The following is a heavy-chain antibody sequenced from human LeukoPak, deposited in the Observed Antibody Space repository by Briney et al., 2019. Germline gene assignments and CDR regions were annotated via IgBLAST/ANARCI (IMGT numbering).Heavy chain of an antibody. V-gene: IGHV3-21*01. Sequence: TGGSLRLSCAASGFTFSSYSMNWVRQAPGKGLEWVSSIGSSSSYIYYADSVKGRFTISRDNAKNSLYLQMNSLRAEDTAVYYCARDHVDCTNGVCHYYYYYYMDVWGKGTTVTVSS. CDR3: ARDHVDCTNGVCHYYYYYYMDV. D-gene: IGHD2-8*01. CDR2: IGSSSSYI. CDR1: GFTFSSYS. J-gene: IGHJ6*03.